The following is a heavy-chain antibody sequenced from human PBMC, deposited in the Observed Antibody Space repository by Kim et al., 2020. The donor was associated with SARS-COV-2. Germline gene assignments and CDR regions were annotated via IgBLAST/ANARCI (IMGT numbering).Heavy chain of an antibody. CDR3: ASWSLNDYGGPIDY. V-gene: IGHV3-21*01. CDR1: GFTFSTYT. D-gene: IGHD4-17*01. Sequence: GGSLRLSCAASGFTFSTYTMNWVRQAPGKGLEWVSSISRSSSSKYYADSEKGRFTISRDNAKNSLYLQMNILEAEDTAVYYWASWSLNDYGGPIDYWGQGVLVTVSS. CDR2: ISRSSSSK. J-gene: IGHJ4*02.